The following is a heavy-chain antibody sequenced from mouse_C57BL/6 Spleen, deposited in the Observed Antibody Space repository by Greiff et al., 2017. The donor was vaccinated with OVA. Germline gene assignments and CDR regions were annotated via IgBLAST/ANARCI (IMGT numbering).Heavy chain of an antibody. D-gene: IGHD2-5*01. CDR2: IDPETGGT. J-gene: IGHJ4*01. V-gene: IGHV1-15*01. CDR3: TRGAYSNYAYAMDY. Sequence: QVQLKQSGAELVRPGASVTLSCKASGYTFTDYEMHWVKQTPVHGLEWIGAIDPETGGTAYNQKFKGKAILTADKSSSTAYMELRSLTSEDSAVYYCTRGAYSNYAYAMDYWGQGTSVTVSS. CDR1: GYTFTDYE.